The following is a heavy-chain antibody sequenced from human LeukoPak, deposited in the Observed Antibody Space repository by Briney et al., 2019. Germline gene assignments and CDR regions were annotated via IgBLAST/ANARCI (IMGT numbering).Heavy chain of an antibody. CDR1: GFTFNYYG. CDR3: AKDQIPYYDILTAFDY. V-gene: IGHV3-30*02. J-gene: IGHJ4*02. Sequence: SGGSLRLSCAASGFTFNYYGMHWVRQAPGKGLEWVAFIRYDGSNKNYADSVKGRFTITRDNSKNTLYLQMKSLRAEDTAVYYCAKDQIPYYDILTAFDYWGQGTLVTVSS. CDR2: IRYDGSNK. D-gene: IGHD3-9*01.